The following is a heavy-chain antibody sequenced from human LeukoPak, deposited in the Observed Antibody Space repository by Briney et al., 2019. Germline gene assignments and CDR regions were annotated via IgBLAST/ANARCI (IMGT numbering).Heavy chain of an antibody. CDR3: ARALRFLEWPSSYYYYGMDV. V-gene: IGHV1-69*13. J-gene: IGHJ6*02. CDR2: IIPIFGTA. CDR1: GGTFSSYA. Sequence: ASVKVSCKASGGTFSSYAISWVRQAPGQGLEWMGGIIPIFGTANYAQKFQGRVTITADESTSTAYMELSSLRSEDTAVYYCARALRFLEWPSSYYYYGMDVWGQGTTVTVSS. D-gene: IGHD3-3*01.